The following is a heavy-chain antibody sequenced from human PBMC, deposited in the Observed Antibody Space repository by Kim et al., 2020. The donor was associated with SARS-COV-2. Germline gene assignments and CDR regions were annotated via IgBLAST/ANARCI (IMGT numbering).Heavy chain of an antibody. CDR2: IYPGDSDT. CDR3: ARRPAYSGYDFFGGDLNWFDP. V-gene: IGHV5-51*01. D-gene: IGHD5-12*01. J-gene: IGHJ5*02. CDR1: GYSFTSYW. Sequence: GESLKISCKGSGYSFTSYWIGWVRQMPGKGLEWMGIIYPGDSDTRYSPSFQGQVTISADKSISTAYLQWSSLKASDTAMYYCARRPAYSGYDFFGGDLNWFDPWGQGTLVTVSS.